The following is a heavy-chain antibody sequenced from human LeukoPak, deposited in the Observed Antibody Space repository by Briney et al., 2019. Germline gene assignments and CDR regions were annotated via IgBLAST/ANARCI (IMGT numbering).Heavy chain of an antibody. Sequence: GGSLRLSCAASGFAFSSYGMHWVRQAPGKGLEWVAVIWYDGSNKYYADSVKGRFTISRDNSKNTLYLQMNSLGAEDTAVYYCARPLNYYDSSGWDAFDIWGQGTMVTVSS. CDR1: GFAFSSYG. CDR3: ARPLNYYDSSGWDAFDI. D-gene: IGHD3-22*01. J-gene: IGHJ3*02. CDR2: IWYDGSNK. V-gene: IGHV3-33*01.